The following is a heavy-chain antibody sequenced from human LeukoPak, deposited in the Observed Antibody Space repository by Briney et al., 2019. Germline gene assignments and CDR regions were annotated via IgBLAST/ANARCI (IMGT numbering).Heavy chain of an antibody. CDR1: GFTFSSYG. CDR2: IRYDGSNK. J-gene: IGHJ4*02. D-gene: IGHD3-9*01. CDR3: AKGSVLRYFVWLNY. Sequence: GGSLRLSCAASGFTFSSYGMHWVRQAPGKGLEWVAFIRYDGSNKYYADSVKGRFTISRDNSKNTLYLQMNSLRAEDTAVYYCAKGSVLRYFVWLNYWGQGTLVAVSS. V-gene: IGHV3-30*02.